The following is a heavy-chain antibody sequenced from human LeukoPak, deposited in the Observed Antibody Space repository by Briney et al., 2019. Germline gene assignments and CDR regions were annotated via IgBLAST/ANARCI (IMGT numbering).Heavy chain of an antibody. J-gene: IGHJ6*02. CDR2: ISSSGSTI. D-gene: IGHD3-22*01. CDR1: GFTFTTYW. Sequence: GGSLRLSCAASGFTFTTYWMAWVRQAPGKGLEWVSYISSSGSTIYYADSVKGRFTISRDNAKNSLYLQMNSLRAEDTAVYYCARSYYDSSGYYYYYYGMDVWGQGTTVTVSS. V-gene: IGHV3-48*04. CDR3: ARSYYDSSGYYYYYYGMDV.